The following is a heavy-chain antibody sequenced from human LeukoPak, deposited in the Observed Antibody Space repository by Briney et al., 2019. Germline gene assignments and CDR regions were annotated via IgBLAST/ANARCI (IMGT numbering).Heavy chain of an antibody. V-gene: IGHV3-21*01. Sequence: GGSLRLSCAASGFTFATYSMNWIPHAPGKALEWVSSISHTGSYIYYAHSMRRRFTTSRDNAKHSLYLHMDSLRAEDTAVYYCARAGYGGSYEYSGTYSEYYGMDVWGQGTMVTVSS. D-gene: IGHD1-26*01. J-gene: IGHJ6*02. CDR2: ISHTGSYI. CDR1: GFTFATYS. CDR3: ARAGYGGSYEYSGTYSEYYGMDV.